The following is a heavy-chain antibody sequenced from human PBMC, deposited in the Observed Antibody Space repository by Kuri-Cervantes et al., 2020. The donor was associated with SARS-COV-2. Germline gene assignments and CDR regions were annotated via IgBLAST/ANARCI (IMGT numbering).Heavy chain of an antibody. CDR1: GGSISGSGYY. D-gene: IGHD1-26*01. CDR2: IHYRETT. J-gene: IGHJ4*02. V-gene: IGHV4-39*01. Sequence: SETLSLTCTVSGGSISGSGYYWAWIRQPPGKGLEWIGHIHYRETTYYNPSLKSRATISVDTSKNQFSLKLSSVTAADTAVYYCARVTSGSYSPYFDYWGQGTLVTVSS. CDR3: ARVTSGSYSPYFDY.